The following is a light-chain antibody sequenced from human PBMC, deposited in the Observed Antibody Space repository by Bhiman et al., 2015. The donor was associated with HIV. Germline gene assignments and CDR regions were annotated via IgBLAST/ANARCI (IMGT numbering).Light chain of an antibody. V-gene: IGLV2-14*03. Sequence: QSALTQPASVSGSPGQSITISCSGTSSDIGGSDSVSWYQHHPGKAPKLIIYDVSKWPAGVSNRFSGSKSGNTASLTISGLQAEDEADYYCSSYTSSSTLVFGGGTKLTVL. CDR2: DVS. J-gene: IGLJ2*01. CDR1: SSDIGGSDS. CDR3: SSYTSSSTLV.